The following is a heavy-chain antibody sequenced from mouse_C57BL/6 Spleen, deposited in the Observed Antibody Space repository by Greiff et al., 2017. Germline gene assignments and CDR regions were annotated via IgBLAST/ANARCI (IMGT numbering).Heavy chain of an antibody. CDR3: ARGGYYPLYYAMDY. D-gene: IGHD2-3*01. V-gene: IGHV1-55*01. CDR1: GYTFTSYW. Sequence: VQLQQPGAELVKPGASVKMSCKASGYTFTSYWITWVKQRPGQGLEWIGDIYPGSGSTNYNEKFKSKATLTVDTSSSTAYMQLSSLTSEDSAVYYCARGGYYPLYYAMDYWGQGTSVTVSS. CDR2: IYPGSGST. J-gene: IGHJ4*01.